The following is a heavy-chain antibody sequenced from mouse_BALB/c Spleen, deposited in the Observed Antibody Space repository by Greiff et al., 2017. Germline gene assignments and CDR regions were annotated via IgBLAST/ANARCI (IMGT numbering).Heavy chain of an antibody. CDR2: IWSDGST. CDR3: ARHKHDGYYAMDY. Sequence: VKLMESGPDLVAPSQSLSITCTVSGFSLTSYGVHWVRQPPGKGLEWLVVIWSDGSTTYNSALKSRLSISKDNSKSQVFLKMNSLQTDDTAMYYCARHKHDGYYAMDYWGQGTSVTDSS. D-gene: IGHD2-3*01. V-gene: IGHV2-6-2*01. CDR1: GFSLTSYG. J-gene: IGHJ4*01.